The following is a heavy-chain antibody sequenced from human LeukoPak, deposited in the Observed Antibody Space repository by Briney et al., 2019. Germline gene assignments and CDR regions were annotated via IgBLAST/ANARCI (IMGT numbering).Heavy chain of an antibody. CDR2: ISYDGSNK. D-gene: IGHD6-13*01. Sequence: PGRSLRLSCAASGFTFSSYGMHWVRQAPGKGLEWVAVISYDGSNKYYADSVKGRFTISRDNSKNTLYLQMNSLRAEDTAVYYCAKGDPFRAGWFDPWGQGILVTVSS. J-gene: IGHJ5*02. V-gene: IGHV3-30*18. CDR3: AKGDPFRAGWFDP. CDR1: GFTFSSYG.